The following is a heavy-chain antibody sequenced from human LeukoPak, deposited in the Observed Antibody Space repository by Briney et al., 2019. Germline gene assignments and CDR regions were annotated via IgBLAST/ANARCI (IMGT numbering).Heavy chain of an antibody. CDR3: ARDKIVGATHFDY. CDR1: GFTFSSYE. V-gene: IGHV3-48*03. Sequence: GGSLRLSCAASGFTFSSYEMNWVRQAPGKGLEWVSYISSSGSTIYYADSVKGRFTISRDNAKNSLYLQMNRLTAEDTAVYYCARDKIVGATHFDYWGQGTLVTVSA. J-gene: IGHJ4*02. CDR2: ISSSGSTI. D-gene: IGHD1-26*01.